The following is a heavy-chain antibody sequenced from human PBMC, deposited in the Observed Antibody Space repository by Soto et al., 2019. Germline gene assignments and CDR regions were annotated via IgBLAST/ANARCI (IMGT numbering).Heavy chain of an antibody. D-gene: IGHD3-22*01. J-gene: IGHJ4*02. Sequence: PGGSLRLSCSASGVTFSIYAMHWVRQAPGKGLEYVSSISTNGGSTDYADSVKGRFTISRDNSKNTVYLQMCSLRVEDTAVYYCVIGEYYYDSSGYYPFDYWGQGTLVTVSS. CDR2: ISTNGGST. V-gene: IGHV3-64D*06. CDR3: VIGEYYYDSSGYYPFDY. CDR1: GVTFSIYA.